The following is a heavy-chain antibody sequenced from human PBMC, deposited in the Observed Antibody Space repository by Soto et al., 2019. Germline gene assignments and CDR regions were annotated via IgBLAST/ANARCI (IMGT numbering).Heavy chain of an antibody. J-gene: IGHJ4*02. CDR1: GGAFGRYS. CDR3: ARGDEMTAVTIFEY. Sequence: QVQLEQSGPEVRRPGTSVTVSCKASGGAFGRYSVSWVRQAPGHGLEWIGGVIPVFDTSTYSLKFQGRVGISAEESAGTVFMGLRGLRSEATALYYWARGDEMTAVTIFEYWAQGTQVTVSS. D-gene: IGHD4-17*01. CDR2: VIPVFDTS. V-gene: IGHV1-69*01.